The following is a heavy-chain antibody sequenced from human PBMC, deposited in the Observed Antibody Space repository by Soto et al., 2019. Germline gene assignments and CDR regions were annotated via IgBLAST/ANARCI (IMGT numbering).Heavy chain of an antibody. CDR3: ARAVRGVPIDH. J-gene: IGHJ4*02. Sequence: QVQLVESGGGVVQPGRSLRLSCAASGFIFNTYGMHWVRQAPGKGLEWLAVVWYDGSKQYYADSVKGRFTISKDNSKNMVYLQMNRLRAEDTAVYYCARAVRGVPIDHWGQGTLVTVSS. CDR2: VWYDGSKQ. CDR1: GFIFNTYG. V-gene: IGHV3-33*01. D-gene: IGHD3-10*01.